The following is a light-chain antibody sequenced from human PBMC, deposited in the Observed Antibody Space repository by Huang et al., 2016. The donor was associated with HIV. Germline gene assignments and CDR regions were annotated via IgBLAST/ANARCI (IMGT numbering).Light chain of an antibody. Sequence: EIVMTQSPATLSVSPGERAILSCRASQNISRLAWYQQKSGQSPRRLIYDASSRATGIPARFSGSGSGTEFTLTVSSLQSEDFALYYCQQYDDWPPWTFGPGTQVDIK. CDR3: QQYDDWPPWT. CDR1: QNISR. J-gene: IGKJ1*01. CDR2: DAS. V-gene: IGKV3-15*01.